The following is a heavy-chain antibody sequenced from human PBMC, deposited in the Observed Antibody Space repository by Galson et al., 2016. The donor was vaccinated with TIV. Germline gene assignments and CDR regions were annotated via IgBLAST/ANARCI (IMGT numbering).Heavy chain of an antibody. CDR1: GGTFSSYA. CDR2: ITGMFGTT. D-gene: IGHD2-2*01. J-gene: IGHJ4*02. CDR3: ARAPGYHLEYHVDS. Sequence: SVKVSCKAAGGTFSSYAISWVRQAPGQGLEWMGGITGMFGTTNYAQKFQGRVTITADELTSTAYMELSSLRSEDTAVYYCARAPGYHLEYHVDSWGQGTLVTVSS. V-gene: IGHV1-69*13.